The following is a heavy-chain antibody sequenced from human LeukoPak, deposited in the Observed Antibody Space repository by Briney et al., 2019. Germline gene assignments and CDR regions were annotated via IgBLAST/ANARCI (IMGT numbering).Heavy chain of an antibody. Sequence: SGESLKISCKGSAYTFSTSWIAWVRQMPGKGLEWMGIIFPLDSDTRYSPSLQGQVTISVDKSISTAYLQWSSLKTSDTAIYYCATVGTTGTRWFDPWGQGTLVIVSS. D-gene: IGHD1-1*01. CDR3: ATVGTTGTRWFDP. J-gene: IGHJ5*02. CDR2: IFPLDSDT. V-gene: IGHV5-51*01. CDR1: AYTFSTSW.